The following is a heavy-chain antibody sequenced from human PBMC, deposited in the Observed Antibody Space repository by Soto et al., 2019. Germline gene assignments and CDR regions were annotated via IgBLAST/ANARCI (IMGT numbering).Heavy chain of an antibody. CDR1: GGSISCYY. CDR2: IYYSGST. J-gene: IGHJ4*02. CDR3: ARVGGYYDSSGSSFGY. D-gene: IGHD3-22*01. V-gene: IGHV4-59*01. Sequence: SETLSLTCTVSGGSISCYYWSWIRQPPGKGLEWIGYIYYSGSTNYNPSLKSRVTISVDTSKNQFSLKLNSVTAADTAVYYCARVGGYYDSSGSSFGYWGQGTLVTVSS.